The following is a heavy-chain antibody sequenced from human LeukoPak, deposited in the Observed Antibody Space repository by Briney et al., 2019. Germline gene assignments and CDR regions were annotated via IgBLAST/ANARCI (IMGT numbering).Heavy chain of an antibody. D-gene: IGHD6-19*01. CDR1: GFTFSNAW. CDR2: IKQDGSDK. CDR3: ARAVAENWFDP. V-gene: IGHV3-7*01. J-gene: IGHJ5*02. Sequence: PGGSLRLSCAASGFTFSNAWMSWVRQAPGKGLEWVANIKQDGSDKYYVDSVKGRFTISRDNAKNSVYLQMDSLRAEDTALYYCARAVAENWFDPWGQGTLVTASS.